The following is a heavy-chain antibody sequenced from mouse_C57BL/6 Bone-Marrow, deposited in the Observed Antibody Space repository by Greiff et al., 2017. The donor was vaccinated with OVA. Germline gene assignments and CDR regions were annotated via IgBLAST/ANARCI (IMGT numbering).Heavy chain of an antibody. CDR3: ARRYYGSSWYFYV. CDR1: GYTFTSYW. D-gene: IGHD1-1*01. J-gene: IGHJ1*03. CDR2: IYPGSGST. Sequence: VQLQQPGAELVKPGASVKMSCKASGYTFTSYWITWVKQRPGQGLEWIGDIYPGSGSTNYNETFKSKATLTVDTSSSTAYMQLSSLSSEDSAVYYCARRYYGSSWYFYVRGTGTTVTVSS. V-gene: IGHV1-55*01.